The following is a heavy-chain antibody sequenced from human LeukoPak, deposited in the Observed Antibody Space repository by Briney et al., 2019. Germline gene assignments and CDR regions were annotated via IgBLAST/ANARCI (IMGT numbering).Heavy chain of an antibody. CDR1: GGSISSYY. Sequence: PSETLSLTCTVSGGSISSYYWSWIRQPPGKGLEWIGYIYYSGSTNYTPSLKSRVTISVDTSKNQFSLKLSSVTAADTAVYYCARFGDLWAFDIWGQGTVVTVSS. V-gene: IGHV4-59*01. J-gene: IGHJ3*02. CDR2: IYYSGST. CDR3: ARFGDLWAFDI. D-gene: IGHD3-10*01.